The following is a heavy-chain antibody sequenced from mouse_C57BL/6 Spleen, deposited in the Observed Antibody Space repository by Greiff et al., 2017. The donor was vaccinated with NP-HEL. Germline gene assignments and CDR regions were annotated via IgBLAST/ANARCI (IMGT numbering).Heavy chain of an antibody. V-gene: IGHV5-17*01. D-gene: IGHD1-1*01. CDR2: ISSGSSTI. Sequence: EVKLVESGGGLVKPGGSLKLSCAASGFTFSDYGMHWVRQAPEKGLEWVAYISSGSSTIYYADTVKGRFTISRDNAKNTLFLQMTSLRSEDTAMYYCARLYYYGSFYAMDYWGQGTSVTVSS. CDR3: ARLYYYGSFYAMDY. J-gene: IGHJ4*01. CDR1: GFTFSDYG.